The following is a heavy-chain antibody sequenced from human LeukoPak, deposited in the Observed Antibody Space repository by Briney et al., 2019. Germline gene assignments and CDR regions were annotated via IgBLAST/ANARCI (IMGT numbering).Heavy chain of an antibody. CDR2: ISSGSHYI. CDR1: GFSFDTYS. D-gene: IGHD3-22*01. J-gene: IGHJ4*02. V-gene: IGHV3-21*01. Sequence: GGSLRLSCAASGFSFDTYSMSWVRQAPGKGLEWVSFISSGSHYIYYADSVKGRFTISRDNAKKSLFLQMNSLRAEDTAVYYCARVLDYYYDSSGYYFGYWGQGTLVTVSS. CDR3: ARVLDYYYDSSGYYFGY.